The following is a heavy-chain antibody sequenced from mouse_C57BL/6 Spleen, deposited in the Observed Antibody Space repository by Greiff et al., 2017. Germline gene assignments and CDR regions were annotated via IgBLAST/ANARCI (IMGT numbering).Heavy chain of an antibody. Sequence: EVKLQESGPELVKPGASVKISCKASGYSFTDYNMNWVKQSNGKSLEWIGVINPNYGTTSYNQKFKGKATLTVDQSSSTAYMQLNSLTSEDSAVYYCARESYYYGSSGYWYFDVWGTGTTVTVSS. CDR1: GYSFTDYN. CDR2: INPNYGTT. J-gene: IGHJ1*03. V-gene: IGHV1-39*01. D-gene: IGHD1-1*01. CDR3: ARESYYYGSSGYWYFDV.